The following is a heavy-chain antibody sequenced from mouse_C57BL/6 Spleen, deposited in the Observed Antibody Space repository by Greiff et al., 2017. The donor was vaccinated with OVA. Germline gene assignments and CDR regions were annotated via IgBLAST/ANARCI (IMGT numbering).Heavy chain of an antibody. CDR1: GFTFSSYG. CDR3: ARRGTYYGSSYEDY. D-gene: IGHD1-1*01. Sequence: EVNLVESGGDLVKPGGSLKLSCAASGFTFSSYGMSWVRQTPDKRLEWVATISSGGGYTYYTDRVKGRFTISRDNAKNTLYLQMSSLKSEDTDMYDGARRGTYYGSSYEDYWGQGTTLTVSS. CDR2: ISSGGGYT. V-gene: IGHV5-6*02. J-gene: IGHJ2*01.